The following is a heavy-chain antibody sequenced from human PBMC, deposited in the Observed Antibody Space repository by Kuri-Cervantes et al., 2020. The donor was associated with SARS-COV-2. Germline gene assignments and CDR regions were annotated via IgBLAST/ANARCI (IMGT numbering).Heavy chain of an antibody. Sequence: GESLKISCAASGFTFSGHWIHWVRQAPGKGLVWVSRINPDGSYTNNADSVKGRFTISRDNSKNTLYLQMNSLRAEDTAVYYCAKELERLMVGPETNDYWGQGTLVTVSS. CDR3: AKELERLMVGPETNDY. J-gene: IGHJ4*02. CDR1: GFTFSGHW. V-gene: IGHV3-74*01. CDR2: INPDGSYT. D-gene: IGHD1-1*01.